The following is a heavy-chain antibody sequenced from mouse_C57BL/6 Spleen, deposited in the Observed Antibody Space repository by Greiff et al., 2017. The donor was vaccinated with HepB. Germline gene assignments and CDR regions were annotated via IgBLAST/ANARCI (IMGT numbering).Heavy chain of an antibody. CDR2: ISSGSSTI. D-gene: IGHD1-1*01. J-gene: IGHJ2*01. Sequence: EVQVVESGGGLVKPGGSLKLSCAASGFTFSDYGMHWVRQAPEKGLEWVAYISSGSSTIYYADTVKGRFTISRDNAKNTLFLQMTSLRSEDTAMYYCASSITTVVAMDYWGQGTTLTVSS. CDR3: ASSITTVVAMDY. CDR1: GFTFSDYG. V-gene: IGHV5-17*01.